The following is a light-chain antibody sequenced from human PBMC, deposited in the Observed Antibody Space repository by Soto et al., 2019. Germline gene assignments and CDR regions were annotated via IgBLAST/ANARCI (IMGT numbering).Light chain of an antibody. V-gene: IGLV1-44*01. CDR2: SNS. Sequence: QSVLTQPPSASGTPGQRVTSSCSGSSANIGSNTVSWYQQVPGTAPKLLIYSNSERPSGVPDRFSGSKSGTSASLAISGLQSEDEADYYCASWDDSVFGWLFGGGTKLTVL. J-gene: IGLJ3*02. CDR3: ASWDDSVFGWL. CDR1: SANIGSNT.